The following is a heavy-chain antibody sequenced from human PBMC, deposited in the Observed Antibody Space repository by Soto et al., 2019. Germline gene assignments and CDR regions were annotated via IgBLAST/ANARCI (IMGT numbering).Heavy chain of an antibody. CDR2: IRSSSSTI. CDR1: GFTFSSDS. D-gene: IGHD3-3*01. CDR3: ARDSRAYYDFWSGYYYYYYMDV. V-gene: IGHV3-48*02. Sequence: GGSQRLSCAASGFTFSSDSMNWVRQAPGKGLEWVSYIRSSSSTIYYAYSVKVRFTISRDKAKNSLYLQMNSLRDEDTDVYYCARDSRAYYDFWSGYYYYYYMDVWGKGTTVTVSS. J-gene: IGHJ6*03.